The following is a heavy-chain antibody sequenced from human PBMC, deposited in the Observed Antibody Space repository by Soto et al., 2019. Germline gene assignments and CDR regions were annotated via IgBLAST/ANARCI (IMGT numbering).Heavy chain of an antibody. CDR2: IIPIFGTA. V-gene: IGHV1-69*01. CDR1: GGTFSSYA. CDR3: APQLAQAGYPNWFGP. J-gene: IGHJ5*02. D-gene: IGHD6-13*01. Sequence: QVQLVQSGAEVKKPGSSVKVSCKASGGTFSSYAISWVRQAPGQGLEWMGGIIPIFGTANYAQKFQGRVTSTADESTSTAYMELSSLRSEDTAVYYCAPQLAQAGYPNWFGPWGQGTLVTVSS.